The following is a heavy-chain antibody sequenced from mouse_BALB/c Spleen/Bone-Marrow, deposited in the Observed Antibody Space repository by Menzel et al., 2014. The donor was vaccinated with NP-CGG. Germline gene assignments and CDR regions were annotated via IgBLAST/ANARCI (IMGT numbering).Heavy chain of an antibody. CDR1: GYTFTSYW. J-gene: IGHJ2*01. CDR2: INPSNGRT. V-gene: IGHV1S81*02. D-gene: IGHD2-14*01. Sequence: QVQLQQSGAELVKPGASVKLSCKASGYTFTSYWMHWVKQRPGQGLEWIGEINPSNGRTNYNEKFKSKATLTVDKSSSTAYMQLSSLTSEDSAVYYCGGTGFGYWGQGTTLTVSS. CDR3: GGTGFGY.